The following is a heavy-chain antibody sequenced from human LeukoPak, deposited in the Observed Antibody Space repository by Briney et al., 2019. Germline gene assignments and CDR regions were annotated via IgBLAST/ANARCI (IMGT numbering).Heavy chain of an antibody. J-gene: IGHJ4*02. V-gene: IGHV1-18*01. Sequence: ASVKVSCKASGYTFTSYGISRVRQAPGQGLEWMGWISAYNGNTNYAQKLQGRVTMTTDTSTSTAYMELRSLRSDDTAVYYCARGPMYSSSWYGDDYWGQGTLVTVSS. CDR1: GYTFTSYG. CDR2: ISAYNGNT. CDR3: ARGPMYSSSWYGDDY. D-gene: IGHD6-13*01.